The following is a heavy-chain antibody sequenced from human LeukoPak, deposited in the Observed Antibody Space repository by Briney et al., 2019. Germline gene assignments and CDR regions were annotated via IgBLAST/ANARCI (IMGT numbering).Heavy chain of an antibody. CDR1: GGTFSSYA. V-gene: IGHV1-69*04. CDR2: IIPILGIA. Sequence: SSVKVSCKASGGTFSSYAISWVRQAPGQGLEWMGRIIPILGIATYAQTFQDRVTTTADKSTSTAYMELLSLRSEDTAVYYCASQSDMYYYDSSGYQPIDYWGKGTLVTVSS. J-gene: IGHJ4*02. D-gene: IGHD3-22*01. CDR3: ASQSDMYYYDSSGYQPIDY.